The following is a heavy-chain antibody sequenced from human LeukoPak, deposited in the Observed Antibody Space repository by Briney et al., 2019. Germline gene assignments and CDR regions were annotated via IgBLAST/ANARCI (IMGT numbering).Heavy chain of an antibody. V-gene: IGHV1-2*02. Sequence: DSVKVSCKASGYTFTGYLMHWVRQAPGQRLEWMGWISPNSGDTKYAQKFQGRLTMTRDTSISTAYMEVSRLRSDDTAVYYCVRGLTTVATWLYLWGRGTLVTVSS. CDR3: VRGLTTVATWLYL. CDR1: GYTFTGYL. CDR2: ISPNSGDT. J-gene: IGHJ2*01. D-gene: IGHD4-17*01.